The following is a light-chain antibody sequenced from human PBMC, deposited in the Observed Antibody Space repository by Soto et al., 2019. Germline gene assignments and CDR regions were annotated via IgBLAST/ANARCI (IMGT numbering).Light chain of an antibody. CDR3: SSYTRSNTWV. Sequence: QSALTQPASVSGSPGQSITISCTGTSSDVGDYNYVSWYQQHPGKAPKLMIYEVSNRPSGVSNRFSGSKSGNTASLTISGLQAEDEADYYCSSYTRSNTWVFGGGTKVTVL. CDR1: SSDVGDYNY. CDR2: EVS. V-gene: IGLV2-14*01. J-gene: IGLJ3*02.